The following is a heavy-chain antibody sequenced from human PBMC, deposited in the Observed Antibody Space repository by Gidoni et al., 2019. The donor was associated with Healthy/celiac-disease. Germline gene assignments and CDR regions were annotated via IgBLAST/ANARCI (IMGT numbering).Heavy chain of an antibody. CDR1: GFTFRSYA. D-gene: IGHD6-19*01. V-gene: IGHV3-23*01. CDR2: ISGSGVST. CDR3: AKDGYSSGWYGGAYYFDY. J-gene: IGHJ4*02. Sequence: EVQLLESGGGLVQPGGSLRLSCAASGFTFRSYAMSWVRQAPGKGLGWVSAISGSGVSTYYADSVKDRFTISRDNSKNTLYLQMNSLRAEDTAVYYCAKDGYSSGWYGGAYYFDYWGQGTLVTVSS.